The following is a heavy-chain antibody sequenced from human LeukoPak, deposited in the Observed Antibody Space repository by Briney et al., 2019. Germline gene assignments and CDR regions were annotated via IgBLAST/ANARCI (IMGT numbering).Heavy chain of an antibody. CDR1: GGTFSSYA. D-gene: IGHD2-15*01. CDR2: IIPIFGTA. Sequence: SVKVSCKASGGTFSSYAISWVRQAPGQGLEWMGGIIPIFGTANYAQKFQGRVTITADESTSTAYMELSSLRSEDTAVYYCARALKYCSGGSCYPFWYFDLWGRGTLVTVSS. J-gene: IGHJ2*01. CDR3: ARALKYCSGGSCYPFWYFDL. V-gene: IGHV1-69*13.